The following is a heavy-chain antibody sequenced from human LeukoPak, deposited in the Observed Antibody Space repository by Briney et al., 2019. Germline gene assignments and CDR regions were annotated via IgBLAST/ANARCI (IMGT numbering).Heavy chain of an antibody. Sequence: GGSLRLSCAASGFTFSSYSMNWVRQAPGKGLEWISYISSSSDPIYYADSVKGRSTISRDNAKNSLYLQMNSLRAEDTAVYYCARDKRFAIDYWGQGTLVTVSS. CDR1: GFTFSSYS. CDR3: ARDKRFAIDY. CDR2: ISSSSDPI. V-gene: IGHV3-48*01. J-gene: IGHJ4*02. D-gene: IGHD3-16*01.